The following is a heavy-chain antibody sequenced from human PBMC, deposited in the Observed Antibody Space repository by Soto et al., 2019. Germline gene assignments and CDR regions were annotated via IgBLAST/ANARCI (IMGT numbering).Heavy chain of an antibody. CDR2: ISFFGST. J-gene: IGHJ4*02. Sequence: SETLSLTCTVSGGSVTGGSHYWSWIRQPPGKGLEFIGYISFFGSTKYNPSLKSRVTISVDTSKNQFSLELTSLTAADTAVYYCARDRSSGWTWFDYWGQGTLVTVSS. V-gene: IGHV4-61*01. CDR3: ARDRSSGWTWFDY. D-gene: IGHD6-19*01. CDR1: GGSVTGGSHY.